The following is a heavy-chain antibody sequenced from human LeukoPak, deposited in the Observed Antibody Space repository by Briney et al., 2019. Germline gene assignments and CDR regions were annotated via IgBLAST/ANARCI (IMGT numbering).Heavy chain of an antibody. D-gene: IGHD1-26*01. V-gene: IGHV4-4*09. CDR1: GGSISSYY. J-gene: IGHJ6*03. CDR2: IYTSGST. Sequence: SETLSLTCTVSGGSISSYYWSWIRQPPGKGLEWIGYIYTSGSTNYNPSLKSRVTISVDTSKNQFSLKLSSVTAADTAVYYCARLRGRELLLPYYYYMDVWGKGTTVTVSS. CDR3: ARLRGRELLLPYYYYMDV.